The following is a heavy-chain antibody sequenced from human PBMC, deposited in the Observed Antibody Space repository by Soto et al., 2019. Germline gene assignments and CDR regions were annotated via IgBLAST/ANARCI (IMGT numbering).Heavy chain of an antibody. CDR3: ARSAEDYDFWSGHFYYYYGMDV. V-gene: IGHV4-59*01. J-gene: IGHJ6*02. D-gene: IGHD3-3*01. CDR2: IYYSGST. Sequence: PSETLSLTWTVSGGSISSYYWSWIRQPPGKGLEWIGYIYYSGSTNYNPSLKSRVTISVDTSKNQFSLKLSSVTAADTAVYYCARSAEDYDFWSGHFYYYYGMDVWGQGTTVTVSS. CDR1: GGSISSYY.